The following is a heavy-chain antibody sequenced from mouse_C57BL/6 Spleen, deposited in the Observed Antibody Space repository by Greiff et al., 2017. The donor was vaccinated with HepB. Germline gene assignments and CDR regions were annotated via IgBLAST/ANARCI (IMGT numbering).Heavy chain of an antibody. Sequence: QVQLQQSGPELVKPGASVKISCKASGYAFSSSWMNWVKQRPGKGLEWIGRIYPGDGDTNYNGKFKGKATLTADKSSSTAYMQLSSLTSEDSAVYFCARDYDYDHFDYWGQGTTLTVSS. CDR1: GYAFSSSW. CDR2: IYPGDGDT. CDR3: ARDYDYDHFDY. J-gene: IGHJ2*01. V-gene: IGHV1-82*01. D-gene: IGHD2-4*01.